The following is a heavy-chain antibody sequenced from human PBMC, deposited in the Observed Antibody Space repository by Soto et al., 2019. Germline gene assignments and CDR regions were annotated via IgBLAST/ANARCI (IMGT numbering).Heavy chain of an antibody. V-gene: IGHV1-18*04. CDR1: GYTFTSYG. Sequence: ASVKVSCKDSGYTFTSYGISWVRQAPGQGLEWMGWISAYNGNTNYAQKLQGRVTMTTDTSTSTAYMELRSLRSDDTAVYYCARDSKGYCSGGSCYGYYWGQGTLVTVSS. J-gene: IGHJ4*02. CDR3: ARDSKGYCSGGSCYGYY. CDR2: ISAYNGNT. D-gene: IGHD2-15*01.